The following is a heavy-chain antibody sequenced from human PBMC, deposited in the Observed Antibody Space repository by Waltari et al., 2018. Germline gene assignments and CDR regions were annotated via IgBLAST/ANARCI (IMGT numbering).Heavy chain of an antibody. CDR2: IKTDGSTT. D-gene: IGHD1-26*01. CDR1: GFTFSNYW. Sequence: EVQLVESGGDLVQPGGSLRLSCAASGFTFSNYWMHWVRQVPGKGLLWVSSIKTDGSTTYYADSVKGRFTISRDNAKNTLYLQMNSLRVEDTALYYCARDSPAVGATVDYWGQGTLVTVSS. J-gene: IGHJ4*02. CDR3: ARDSPAVGATVDY. V-gene: IGHV3-74*01.